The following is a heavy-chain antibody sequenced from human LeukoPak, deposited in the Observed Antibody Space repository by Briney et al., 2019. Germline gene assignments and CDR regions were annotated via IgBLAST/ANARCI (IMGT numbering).Heavy chain of an antibody. CDR2: IIPSGHTT. V-gene: IGHV3-23*01. CDR3: ATGDVGRWLPHVALDC. CDR1: GFTFSSHG. Sequence: PGGSLRLSCVASGFTFSSHGMNWVRQAPGKGLEWVSGIIPSGHTTYYADSVKGRFTISRDNSKNTLYLQMNSLRAEDTAVYFCATGDVGRWLPHVALDCWGQGTLVIVSS. J-gene: IGHJ4*02. D-gene: IGHD5-24*01.